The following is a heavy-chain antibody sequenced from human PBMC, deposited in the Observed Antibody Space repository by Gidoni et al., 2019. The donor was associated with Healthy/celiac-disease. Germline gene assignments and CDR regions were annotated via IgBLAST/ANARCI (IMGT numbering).Heavy chain of an antibody. CDR3: TTDVVGGYYYGMDV. J-gene: IGHJ6*02. CDR1: GFTFSNAW. CDR2: IKSKTDGGTT. Sequence: EVQLVESGGGLVKPGGSLRLSCAASGFTFSNAWMSWVRQAPGKGLEWVGRIKSKTDGGTTDYAAPVKGRFTISRDDSKNTLYLQMNSLKTEDTAVYYCTTDVVGGYYYGMDVWGQGTTVTVSS. D-gene: IGHD2-21*01. V-gene: IGHV3-15*01.